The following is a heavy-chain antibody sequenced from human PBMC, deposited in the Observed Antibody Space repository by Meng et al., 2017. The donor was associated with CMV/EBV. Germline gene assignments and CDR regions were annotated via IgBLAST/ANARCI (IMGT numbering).Heavy chain of an antibody. V-gene: IGHV4-61*02. CDR3: ARVRGGRIDY. CDR2: IYTSGST. Sequence: QVQPQESGPGLVKPSETLSLTCTVSGGSISSSSYYWSWIRQPAGKGLEWIGRIYTSGSTNYNPSLKGRVTISVDTSKNQFSLKLSSVTAADTAVYYCARVRGGRIDYWGQGTLVTVSS. J-gene: IGHJ4*02. CDR1: GGSISSSSYY.